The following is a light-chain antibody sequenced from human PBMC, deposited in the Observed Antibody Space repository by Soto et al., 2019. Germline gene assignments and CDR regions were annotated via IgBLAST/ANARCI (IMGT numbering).Light chain of an antibody. Sequence: IVLTQSPGTLSLSPGERVTLSCRASQSVSSNYITWYQQEPGQAPRRLIFGASSRATGIPDRFSGSGSGADFTLTISRLEPEDFAVYYCQQYGSSPSTFGQGTKVDNK. CDR1: QSVSSNY. CDR3: QQYGSSPST. CDR2: GAS. J-gene: IGKJ1*01. V-gene: IGKV3-20*01.